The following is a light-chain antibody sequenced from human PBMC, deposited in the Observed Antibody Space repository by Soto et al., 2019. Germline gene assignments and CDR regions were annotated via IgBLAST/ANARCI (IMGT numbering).Light chain of an antibody. V-gene: IGKV1-5*03. CDR2: KAS. Sequence: DIQMTQSPSTLSASVGDRVTITCRASQSMTSWLAWYQQKPGKAPKLLIYKASSLESGVPSRFSGRGSGTELTLTISSLQPDDFATYYSQQYTSYPFTFGPGTKVDIK. CDR3: QQYTSYPFT. J-gene: IGKJ3*01. CDR1: QSMTSW.